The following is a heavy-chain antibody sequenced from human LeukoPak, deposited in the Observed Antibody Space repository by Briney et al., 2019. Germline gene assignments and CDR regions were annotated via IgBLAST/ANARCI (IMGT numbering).Heavy chain of an antibody. Sequence: ASVKVSCKVSGYTLTELSMHWVRQAPGKGLEWMGGFDPEDGETIYAQKFQGRVTMTEDTPTDTAYMELSSLRSEDTAVYYCATGLWFGELLGDWGQGTLVTVSS. CDR2: FDPEDGET. CDR1: GYTLTELS. V-gene: IGHV1-24*01. D-gene: IGHD3-10*01. CDR3: ATGLWFGELLGD. J-gene: IGHJ4*02.